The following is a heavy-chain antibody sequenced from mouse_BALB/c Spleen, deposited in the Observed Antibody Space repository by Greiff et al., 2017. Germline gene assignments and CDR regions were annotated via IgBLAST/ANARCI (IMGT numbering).Heavy chain of an antibody. J-gene: IGHJ4*01. CDR3: ARDDEGAMDY. CDR1: GFTFSSFG. CDR2: ISSGSSTI. D-gene: IGHD2-12*01. V-gene: IGHV5-17*02. Sequence: EVMLVESGGGLVQPGGSRKLSCAASGFTFSSFGMHWVRQAPEKGLEWVAYISSGSSTIYYADTVKGRFTISRDNPKNTLFLQMTSLRSEDTAMYYCARDDEGAMDYWGQGTSVTVSS.